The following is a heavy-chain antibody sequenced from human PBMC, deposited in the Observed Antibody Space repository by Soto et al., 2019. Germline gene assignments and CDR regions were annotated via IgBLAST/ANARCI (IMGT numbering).Heavy chain of an antibody. CDR1: GGSISRGDYY. CDR3: ARGMVYASWDY. Sequence: QVQLQESGPGLVKPSQTLSLTCTVSGGSISRGDYYWSWIRQPPGKGREWIGYIYYSGSTYYNPSLKSRVTISVDTSKNQFALKLSSVTAADPAVYYCARGMVYASWDYWGQGTLVTVSS. V-gene: IGHV4-30-4*01. D-gene: IGHD2-8*01. J-gene: IGHJ4*02. CDR2: IYYSGST.